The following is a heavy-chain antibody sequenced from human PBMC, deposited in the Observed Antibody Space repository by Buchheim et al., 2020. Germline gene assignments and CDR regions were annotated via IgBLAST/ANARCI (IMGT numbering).Heavy chain of an antibody. V-gene: IGHV3-33*01. CDR2: IWYDGSNK. Sequence: QVQLVESGGGVVQPGRSLRLSCAASGFTFSSYGMHWVRQAPGKGLEWVAVIWYDGSNKYYADSVKGRFTISRDNSKKTLYLQMNSLRAEDTAVYYCARGDDYGDYSDAFDIWGQGT. CDR3: ARGDDYGDYSDAFDI. CDR1: GFTFSSYG. D-gene: IGHD4-17*01. J-gene: IGHJ3*02.